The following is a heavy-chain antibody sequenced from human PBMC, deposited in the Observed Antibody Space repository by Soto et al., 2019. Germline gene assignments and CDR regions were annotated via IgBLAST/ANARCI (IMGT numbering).Heavy chain of an antibody. Sequence: GGSLRLSCAASGFTFSNAWMSWVRQAPGKGLEWVGRIKSKTDGGTTDYAAPVKGRFTISRDDSKNTLYLQMNSLKTEDTAVYYCTTGPLVRGVIIKRLNWFDPWGQGTLVTVSS. CDR3: TTGPLVRGVIIKRLNWFDP. CDR1: GFTFSNAW. V-gene: IGHV3-15*01. D-gene: IGHD3-10*01. J-gene: IGHJ5*02. CDR2: IKSKTDGGTT.